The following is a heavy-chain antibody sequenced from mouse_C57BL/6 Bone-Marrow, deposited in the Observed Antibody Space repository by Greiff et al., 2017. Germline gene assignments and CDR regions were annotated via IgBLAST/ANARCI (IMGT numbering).Heavy chain of an antibody. D-gene: IGHD1-1*01. V-gene: IGHV1-7*01. CDR1: GYTFTSYW. CDR3: ASTTVVPLYYFDY. J-gene: IGHJ2*01. CDR2: INPSSGYT. Sequence: QVHVKQSGAELAKPGASVKLSCKASGYTFTSYWMHWVKQRPGQGLEWIGYINPSSGYTKYNQKFKDKATLTADKSSSTAYMQLSSLTYEDSAVYYCASTTVVPLYYFDYWGQGTTLTVSS.